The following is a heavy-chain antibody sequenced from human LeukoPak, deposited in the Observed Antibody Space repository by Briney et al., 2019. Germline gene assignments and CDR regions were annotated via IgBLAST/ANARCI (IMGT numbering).Heavy chain of an antibody. CDR3: ARGGHGDFDR. J-gene: IGHJ4*02. CDR2: IHSFGNT. V-gene: IGHV4-4*07. D-gene: IGHD3-16*01. CDR1: GGSMDDSQ. Sequence: PSETLSLTCSVSGGSMDDSQWSWIRQTAGGGLERIGRIHSFGNTEYNDSLKSRVTMSIDTFKNQFSLKLTSVTAADTAIYYCARGGHGDFDRWGQGILGTVSS.